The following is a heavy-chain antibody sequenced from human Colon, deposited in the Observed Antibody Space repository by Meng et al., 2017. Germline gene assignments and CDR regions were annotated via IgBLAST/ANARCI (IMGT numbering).Heavy chain of an antibody. Sequence: VQLQQGGAGLLKLSETLSLTCAVSGGSFSGFYWSWIRQPPGKGLEWIGEIDHFGISNYNSSLKGRLTMSVDTSKKQISLTLTSVTAADTAVYYCATGLRHGDWFDPWGPGTLVTVSS. J-gene: IGHJ5*02. CDR1: GGSFSGFY. V-gene: IGHV4-34*02. CDR2: IDHFGIS. CDR3: ATGLRHGDWFDP. D-gene: IGHD4-17*01.